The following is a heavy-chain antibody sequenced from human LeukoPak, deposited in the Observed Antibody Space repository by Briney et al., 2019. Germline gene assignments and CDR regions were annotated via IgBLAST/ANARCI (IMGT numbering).Heavy chain of an antibody. CDR2: IIPIFGTA. V-gene: IGHV1-69*01. CDR1: GGTFSSYA. Sequence: SVKVSCKASGGTFSSYAISWVRQAPGQGLEWMGGIIPIFGTANYAQKFQGRVTITADESTSAAYMELSSLRSEDTAVYYCAREEPAAINWFDPWGQGTLVTVFS. CDR3: AREEPAAINWFDP. D-gene: IGHD2-2*02. J-gene: IGHJ5*02.